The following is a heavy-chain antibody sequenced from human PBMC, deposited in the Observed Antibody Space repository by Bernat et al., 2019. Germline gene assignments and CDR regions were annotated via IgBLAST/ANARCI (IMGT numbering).Heavy chain of an antibody. Sequence: QLQLQESGPGLVKPSETLSLTCTVSGGSISSSSYYWGWIRQPPGKGLEWIGSIYYSGSTYYHPSLKSRVTISVDTSKNQFSLKLSSVTAADTAVYYCARLMKGSLDNWGQGTLVTVSS. CDR1: GGSISSSSYY. D-gene: IGHD1-26*01. J-gene: IGHJ4*02. V-gene: IGHV4-39*01. CDR3: ARLMKGSLDN. CDR2: IYYSGST.